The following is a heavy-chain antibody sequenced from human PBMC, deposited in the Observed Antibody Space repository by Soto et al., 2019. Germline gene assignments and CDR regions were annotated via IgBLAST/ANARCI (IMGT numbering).Heavy chain of an antibody. CDR1: GAYITSDSYY. CDR2: IYFSGST. CDR3: ARHLSESGYDLNY. D-gene: IGHD5-12*01. Sequence: SETLSLTCTVSGAYITSDSYYWAWIRQPPGKGLEWIGSIYFSGSTYYNSALKSRLAISIDMSKNQFSLNLSSVTDADTAVYYCARHLSESGYDLNYWGQGTPVTVSS. J-gene: IGHJ4*02. V-gene: IGHV4-39*01.